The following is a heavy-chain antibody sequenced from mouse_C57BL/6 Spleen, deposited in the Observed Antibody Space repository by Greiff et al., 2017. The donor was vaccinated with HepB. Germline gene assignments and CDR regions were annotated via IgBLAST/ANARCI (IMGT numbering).Heavy chain of an antibody. Sequence: EVKVVESEGGLVQPGSSMKLSCTASGFTFSDYYMAWVRQVPEKGLEWVANITYDGSSTYYLDSLKSRFIISRDNAKNMLYLQMSSLKSEDTATYYCAREGLGSFDYWGQGTTLTVSS. J-gene: IGHJ2*01. CDR3: AREGLGSFDY. D-gene: IGHD3-3*01. V-gene: IGHV5-16*01. CDR1: GFTFSDYY. CDR2: ITYDGSST.